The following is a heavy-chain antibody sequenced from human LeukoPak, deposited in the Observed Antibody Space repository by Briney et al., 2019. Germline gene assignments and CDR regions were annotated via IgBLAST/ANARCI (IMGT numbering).Heavy chain of an antibody. J-gene: IGHJ4*02. Sequence: GESPKISCKGSGCSFTSYWIGWVRQMPGKGLEWMGIIYPGDSDTRYSPAFQGQVTISADKSISTAYLQWSSLKASDTAMYYCARQATSGDSSGSIDFWGQGTLVTVSS. D-gene: IGHD3-22*01. V-gene: IGHV5-51*01. CDR3: ARQATSGDSSGSIDF. CDR2: IYPGDSDT. CDR1: GCSFTSYW.